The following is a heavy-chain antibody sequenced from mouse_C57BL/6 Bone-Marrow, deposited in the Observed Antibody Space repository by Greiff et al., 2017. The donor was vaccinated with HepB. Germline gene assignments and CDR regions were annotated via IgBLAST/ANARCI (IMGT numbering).Heavy chain of an antibody. CDR2: ISYSGST. J-gene: IGHJ1*03. CDR1: GYSITSGYD. D-gene: IGHD2-2*01. CDR3: ARGGYDPYFDV. Sequence: DVKLEESGPGMVKPSQSLSLTCTVTGYSITSGYDWHWIRHFPGNKLEWMGYISYSGSTNYNPSLKSRISITHDTSKNHFFLKLNSVTTEDTATYYCARGGYDPYFDVWGTGTTVTVSS. V-gene: IGHV3-1*01.